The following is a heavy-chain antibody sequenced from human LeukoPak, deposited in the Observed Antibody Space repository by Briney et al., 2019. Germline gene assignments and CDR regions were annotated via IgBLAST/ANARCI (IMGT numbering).Heavy chain of an antibody. CDR2: ISWNSGSI. CDR1: GFTFDDYA. Sequence: PGGSLRLSCAASGFTFDDYAMHWVRQAPGKGLEWVSGISWNSGSIGYADSVKGRFTISRDNAKNSLYLQRHSLRAEDMALYYCAKDNAPRGYSFSAFDYWGQGTLVTVSS. V-gene: IGHV3-9*03. D-gene: IGHD5-18*01. J-gene: IGHJ4*02. CDR3: AKDNAPRGYSFSAFDY.